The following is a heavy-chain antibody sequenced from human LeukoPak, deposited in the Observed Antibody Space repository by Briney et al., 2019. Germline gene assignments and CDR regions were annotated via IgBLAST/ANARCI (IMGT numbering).Heavy chain of an antibody. CDR2: INSDGSAK. CDR3: ADLGTSD. Sequence: RGSLRLSCAVSGFSFSSQWMTWVRQAPGTGLEWVATINSDGSAKYHVDSVKGRFTISRDSAKNLVYLQMSILRAEDTAVYYCADLGTSDCGQGTLVTVSS. J-gene: IGHJ4*02. D-gene: IGHD3/OR15-3a*01. CDR1: GFSFSSQW. V-gene: IGHV3-7*01.